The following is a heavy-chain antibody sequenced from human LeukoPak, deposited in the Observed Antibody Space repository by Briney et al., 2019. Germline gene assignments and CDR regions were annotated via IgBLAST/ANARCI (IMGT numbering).Heavy chain of an antibody. V-gene: IGHV3-9*01. CDR2: ISWNSGSI. D-gene: IGHD6-13*01. Sequence: GGSLRLSCAASGFTFGDYTMHWVRQAPGKGLGWVSGISWNSGSIGYADSVKGRFTISRDNAKNSLYLQMNSLRAEDTALYYCAKGSSWYPEPNNWFDPWGQGTLVTVSS. CDR3: AKGSSWYPEPNNWFDP. J-gene: IGHJ5*02. CDR1: GFTFGDYT.